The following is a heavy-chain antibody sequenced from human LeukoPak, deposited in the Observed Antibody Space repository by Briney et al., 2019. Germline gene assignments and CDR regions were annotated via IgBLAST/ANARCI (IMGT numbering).Heavy chain of an antibody. V-gene: IGHV4-59*01. D-gene: IGHD2-15*01. Sequence: SETLSLTCTVSGGSISSYYWSWIRQPPGKGLEWIGYIYYSGSTNYNPSLKSRVTISVDTSKNQFSLKLSSVTAADTAVYYCARGGNCSGGTCYSDRGWFDPWGQGTLVTVSS. CDR2: IYYSGST. CDR3: ARGGNCSGGTCYSDRGWFDP. J-gene: IGHJ5*02. CDR1: GGSISSYY.